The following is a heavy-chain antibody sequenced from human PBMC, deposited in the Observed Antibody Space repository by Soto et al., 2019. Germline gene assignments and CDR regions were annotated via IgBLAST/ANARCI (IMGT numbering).Heavy chain of an antibody. CDR3: ARGTSGYSYGLVAGSYYYYGMDV. Sequence: PSETLSLTCAVYGGPFSGYYWSWIRQLPGKGLEWTGEINHRGSTNYNPSLKSRVTISVYTSKNQFSLKLSSVTAADTAAYYCARGTSGYSYGLVAGSYYYYGMDVWGQGTTVTVSS. V-gene: IGHV4-34*01. CDR2: INHRGST. CDR1: GGPFSGYY. D-gene: IGHD5-18*01. J-gene: IGHJ6*02.